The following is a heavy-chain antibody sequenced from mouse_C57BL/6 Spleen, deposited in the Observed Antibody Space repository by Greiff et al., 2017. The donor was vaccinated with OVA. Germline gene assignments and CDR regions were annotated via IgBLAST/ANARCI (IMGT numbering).Heavy chain of an antibody. Sequence: VQLQQPGAELVMPGASVKLSCKASGYTFTSYWMHWVKQRPGQGLEWIGEIDPSDSYTNYNQKFKGKSTLTVDKSSSTAYMQLSSLTSEDSAVYYCARRGGLNFDYWGQGTTLTVSS. V-gene: IGHV1-69*01. J-gene: IGHJ2*01. D-gene: IGHD1-1*02. CDR3: ARRGGLNFDY. CDR1: GYTFTSYW. CDR2: IDPSDSYT.